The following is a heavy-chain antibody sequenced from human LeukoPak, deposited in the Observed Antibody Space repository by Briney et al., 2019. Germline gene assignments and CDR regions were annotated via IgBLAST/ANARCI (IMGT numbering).Heavy chain of an antibody. Sequence: SETLSLTCAVYGGSFSGYYWSWIRQPPGKGLEWIGEVNHSGSTNYNPSLKSRVTISVDTSKNQFSLKLSSVTAADTSVYYCARQTGSGLFILPGGQGTLVTVSS. CDR2: VNHSGST. D-gene: IGHD3/OR15-3a*01. CDR1: GGSFSGYY. V-gene: IGHV4-34*01. CDR3: ARQTGSGLFILP. J-gene: IGHJ4*02.